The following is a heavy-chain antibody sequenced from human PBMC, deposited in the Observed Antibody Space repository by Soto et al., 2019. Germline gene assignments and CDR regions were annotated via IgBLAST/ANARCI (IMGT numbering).Heavy chain of an antibody. CDR3: ASPRAAVDALRDRYFDF. J-gene: IGHJ2*01. V-gene: IGHV3-72*01. Sequence: EVHLVESGGGLVQPGGSLRLSCAASGFTFSDHFMDWVRQAPGKGLEWIGRAKSGPYGYATQYAASVKGRFTVSRDDSENSFYLHMNTLRTDDTAVYYCASPRAAVDALRDRYFDFLGRGTLVTFSS. CDR1: GFTFSDHF. D-gene: IGHD6-13*01. CDR2: AKSGPYGYAT.